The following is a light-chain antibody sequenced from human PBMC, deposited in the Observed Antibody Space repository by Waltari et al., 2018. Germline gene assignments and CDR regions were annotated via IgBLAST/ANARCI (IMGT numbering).Light chain of an antibody. Sequence: QSVLTQPPSVSGAPGQRVTIPCSGANSNIRAFQVPSYQQSPGAAPKLLIYGITNRPAGVPDRFSGSKSDTSASLVITGLQVEDEGDFYCQSYDNMVHGCVFGTGTKVIV. CDR2: GIT. CDR1: NSNIRAFQ. CDR3: QSYDNMVHGCV. J-gene: IGLJ1*01. V-gene: IGLV1-40*02.